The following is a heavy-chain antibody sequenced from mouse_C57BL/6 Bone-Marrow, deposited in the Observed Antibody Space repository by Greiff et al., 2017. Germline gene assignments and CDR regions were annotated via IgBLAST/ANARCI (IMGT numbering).Heavy chain of an antibody. Sequence: VKLMESGPGLVQPSQSLSITCTASGFSLTSYGVHWVRQSPGKGLEWLGVIWSGGSTDYNAAFISRLSISKDNPKSQVFFKMNSLQADDTAIYYCARNGVRAMDYWGQGTSVTVSS. J-gene: IGHJ4*01. CDR3: ARNGVRAMDY. CDR1: GFSLTSYG. CDR2: IWSGGST. V-gene: IGHV2-2*01.